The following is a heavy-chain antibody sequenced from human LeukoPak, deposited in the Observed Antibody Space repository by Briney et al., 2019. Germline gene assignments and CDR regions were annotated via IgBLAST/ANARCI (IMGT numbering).Heavy chain of an antibody. J-gene: IGHJ6*03. CDR1: GFTVSSNY. V-gene: IGHV3-53*01. Sequence: GGSLRLSCAASGFTVSSNYMSWVRQAPGQGLEWVSVIYSGGSTYYADSVKGRFTISRDISKNTLYLQMNSLRAEDSAVYYCARDDSSGWYHYMDVWGRGTTVTISS. CDR3: ARDDSSGWYHYMDV. CDR2: IYSGGST. D-gene: IGHD6-19*01.